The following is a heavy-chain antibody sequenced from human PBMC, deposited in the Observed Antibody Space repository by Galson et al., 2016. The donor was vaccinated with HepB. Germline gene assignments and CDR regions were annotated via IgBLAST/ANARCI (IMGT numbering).Heavy chain of an antibody. CDR1: GFTFSSYA. CDR2: ISGSGVST. J-gene: IGHJ5*02. V-gene: IGHV3-23*01. D-gene: IGHD2-8*01. CDR3: TKGLIVLMVDAPGWFAP. Sequence: SLRLSCAASGFTFSSYAMSWVRQAPGKGLEWVSAISGSGVSTYYADSVKGRFTISRDNSKTTVYLQMNSLRAEDTAMYYCTKGLIVLMVDAPGWFAPWGQGTLVTASS.